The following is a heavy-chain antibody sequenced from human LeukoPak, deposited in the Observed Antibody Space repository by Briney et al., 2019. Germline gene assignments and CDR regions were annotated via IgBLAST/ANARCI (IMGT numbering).Heavy chain of an antibody. V-gene: IGHV4-59*01. J-gene: IGHJ4*02. D-gene: IGHD3-22*01. CDR1: GGSISSYY. CDR2: ISYSGST. CDR3: ARSSSAHYYDSNGYLPSHFDY. Sequence: PSETLSLTCTVSGGSISSYYWSWIRQPPGKGLEWIGYISYSGSTNYNPSLKSRVTISVDTSKNQFSLKLSSVTAADTAVYYCARSSSAHYYDSNGYLPSHFDYWGQGTLVTVSS.